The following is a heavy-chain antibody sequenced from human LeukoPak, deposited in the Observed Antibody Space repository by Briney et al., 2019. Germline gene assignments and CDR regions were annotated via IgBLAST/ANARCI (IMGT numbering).Heavy chain of an antibody. V-gene: IGHV4-31*03. J-gene: IGHJ4*02. Sequence: SETLSLTCTVSGGSISSGGYYWSWIRQHPGKGLEWIGYIYYSGCTYYNPSLKSRVTISVDTSKNQFSLKLSSVTAADTAVYYCARAEVYDDYVFDYWGQGTLVTVSS. CDR3: ARAEVYDDYVFDY. CDR1: GGSISSGGYY. D-gene: IGHD3-16*01. CDR2: IYYSGCT.